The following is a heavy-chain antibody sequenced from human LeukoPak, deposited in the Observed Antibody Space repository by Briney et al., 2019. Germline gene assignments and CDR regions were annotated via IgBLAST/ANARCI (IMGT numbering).Heavy chain of an antibody. Sequence: PSETLSLTCAVYGGSFSGYYWSWIRQPPGKGLEWIGEIYHSGSTNYNPSLKSRVTISVDTSKNQFSLKLSSVTAADTAVYYCARVVGSWGQGTLVTVSS. D-gene: IGHD1-26*01. CDR2: IYHSGST. V-gene: IGHV4-34*01. CDR3: ARVVGS. J-gene: IGHJ4*02. CDR1: GGSFSGYY.